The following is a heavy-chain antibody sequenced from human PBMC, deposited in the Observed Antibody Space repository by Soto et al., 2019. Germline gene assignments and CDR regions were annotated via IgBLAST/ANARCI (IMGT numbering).Heavy chain of an antibody. CDR1: GFTFSSYA. CDR3: AKSFKGYCSSTSCYEVGGSGWYGNFDY. CDR2: ISGSGGST. Sequence: GGSLRLSCAASGFTFSSYAMSWVRQAPGKGLEWVSAISGSGGSTYYADSVKGRFTISRDNSKNTLYLQMNSLRAEDTTVYYCAKSFKGYCSSTSCYEVGGSGWYGNFDYWGQGTLVTVSS. J-gene: IGHJ4*02. D-gene: IGHD2-2*01. V-gene: IGHV3-23*01.